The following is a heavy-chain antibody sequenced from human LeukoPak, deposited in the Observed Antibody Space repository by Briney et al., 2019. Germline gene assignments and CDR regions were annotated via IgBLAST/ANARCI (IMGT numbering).Heavy chain of an antibody. CDR3: AKTLGSGAIFPYS. CDR1: GFTFSNYG. J-gene: IGHJ4*02. V-gene: IGHV3-23*01. D-gene: IGHD2-2*01. CDR2: ISGSGGST. Sequence: GGSLRLSCAASGFTFSNYGMSWVRQAPGKGLEWVSAISGSGGSTNYADSVKGRFTISRDNSKNTLYLQMNSLRDEDTAEYYCAKTLGSGAIFPYSWGQGTLVTVSS.